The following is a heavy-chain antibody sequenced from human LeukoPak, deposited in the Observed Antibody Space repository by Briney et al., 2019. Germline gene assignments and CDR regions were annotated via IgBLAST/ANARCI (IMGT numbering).Heavy chain of an antibody. J-gene: IGHJ5*02. CDR3: AAASAGYYH. Sequence: GASVKVSCKASGYTFTGYYMHWVRQAPGQGLEWIGWIVVGSGNTNYAQKFQERVTITRDMSTSTAYMELSSLRSEDTAVYYCAAASAGYYHWGQGTLVTVSS. CDR1: GYTFTGYY. D-gene: IGHD2-15*01. V-gene: IGHV1-58*02. CDR2: IVVGSGNT.